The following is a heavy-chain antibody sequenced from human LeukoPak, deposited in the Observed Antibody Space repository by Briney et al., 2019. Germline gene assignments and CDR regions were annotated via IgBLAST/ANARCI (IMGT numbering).Heavy chain of an antibody. V-gene: IGHV3-30*04. CDR3: ARRLLWFGGVDY. CDR1: GFTFSSYA. Sequence: GGSLRLSCAASGFTFSSYAMHWVRQAPGKGLEWVAVISYDGSNKYYADSVKGRFTISRDNSKNTLYLQMNSLRAEDTAVYYCARRLLWFGGVDYWGQGTLVTVSS. J-gene: IGHJ4*02. D-gene: IGHD3-10*01. CDR2: ISYDGSNK.